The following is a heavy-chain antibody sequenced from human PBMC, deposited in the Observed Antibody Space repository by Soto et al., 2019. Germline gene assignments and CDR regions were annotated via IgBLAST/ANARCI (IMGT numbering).Heavy chain of an antibody. CDR1: GFTFSDYY. D-gene: IGHD2-21*01. J-gene: IGHJ4*02. CDR3: AAYSRGDSPH. Sequence: GGSLRLSCAASGFTFSDYYMSWIRQAPGKGLEWVSYISGSGNTIYHAGSVKGRFTISRDNAKNSLYLQMNSLRVEDTAVYYCAAYSRGDSPHWGQGTLVTVSS. V-gene: IGHV3-11*01. CDR2: ISGSGNTI.